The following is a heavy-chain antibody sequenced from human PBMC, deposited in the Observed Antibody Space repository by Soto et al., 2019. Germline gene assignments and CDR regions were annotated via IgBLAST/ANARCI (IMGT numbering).Heavy chain of an antibody. CDR3: ARRDCFSSSCYFKY. CDR1: GYTSTIYY. V-gene: IGHV1-46*01. D-gene: IGHD2-2*01. Sequence: ASVKVSCKAPGYTSTIYYVHWERQAPGQGLEWMGIINPSGATTTYAQNFQGRVAMTRDTSTSTVYMELSSLRSEDTAVYYCARRDCFSSSCYFKYWG. CDR2: INPSGATT. J-gene: IGHJ4*01.